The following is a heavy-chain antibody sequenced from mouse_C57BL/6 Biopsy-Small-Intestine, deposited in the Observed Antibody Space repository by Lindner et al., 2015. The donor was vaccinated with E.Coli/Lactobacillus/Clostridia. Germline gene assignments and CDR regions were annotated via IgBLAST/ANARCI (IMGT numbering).Heavy chain of an antibody. J-gene: IGHJ4*01. D-gene: IGHD1-3*01. Sequence: VQLQESGAELVKPGASVKLSCKASGYTFTESTIHWVKQRSGQGLEWIGWFHPGSGSLNYNEKFKDKATLTADKSSSTVYMELSKLTSEDSAVYFCARHEEVGRGAMDYWGQGTSVTVSS. CDR2: FHPGSGSL. CDR3: ARHEEVGRGAMDY. V-gene: IGHV1-62-2*01. CDR1: GYTFTEST.